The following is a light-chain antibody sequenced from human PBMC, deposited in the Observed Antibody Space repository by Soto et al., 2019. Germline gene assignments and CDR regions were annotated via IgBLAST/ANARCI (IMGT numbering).Light chain of an antibody. CDR3: LQKYFYPFT. CDR1: QSIGLA. V-gene: IGKV3-11*01. CDR2: DAS. J-gene: IGKJ3*01. Sequence: EIVLTQSPATLSLSPGERATLSCRASQSIGLAIAWYQHKPGQAPRLLIFDASQRATGIPARFTGSGSGTDFTLSISSLEPEDFATYYCLQKYFYPFTFGPGTKVDI.